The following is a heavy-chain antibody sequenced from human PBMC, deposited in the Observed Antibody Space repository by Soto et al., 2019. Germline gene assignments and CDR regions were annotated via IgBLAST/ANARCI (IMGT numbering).Heavy chain of an antibody. V-gene: IGHV4-61*08. CDR2: IYDSGST. CDR1: GGSISSGGYY. J-gene: IGHJ4*02. Sequence: PSETLSLTCAVSGGSISSGGYYWTWIRQSPGKGLEWLGYIYDSGSTSYNPSLKSRVTMSMDTSKNQFSLKLSSVTAADTAVYYCARDKITGLFDYWGQGTLVTVSS. D-gene: IGHD2-8*02. CDR3: ARDKITGLFDY.